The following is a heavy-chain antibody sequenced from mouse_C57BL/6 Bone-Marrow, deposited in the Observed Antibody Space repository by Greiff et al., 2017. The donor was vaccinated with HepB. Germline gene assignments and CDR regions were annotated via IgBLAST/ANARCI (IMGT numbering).Heavy chain of an antibody. CDR2: IWSGGST. J-gene: IGHJ4*01. CDR3: ARNRIFITTVVGAMDY. D-gene: IGHD1-1*01. V-gene: IGHV2-2*01. Sequence: VMLVESGPGLVQPSQSLSITCTVSGFSLTSYGVHWVRQSPGKGLEWLGVIWSGGSTDYNAAFISRLSISKDNSKSQVFFKMNSLQADDTAIYYCARNRIFITTVVGAMDYWGQGTSVTVSS. CDR1: GFSLTSYG.